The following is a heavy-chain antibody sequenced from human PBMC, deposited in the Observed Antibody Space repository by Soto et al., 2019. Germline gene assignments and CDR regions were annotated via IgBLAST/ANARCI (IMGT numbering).Heavy chain of an antibody. Sequence: QVQLVGSGGGVVQPGGSLRLSCAASGFTFSTYVMHWVRQAPGKGLEWVALISYDGTNKYYSDSVKGRFTISRDNSMNTLYLQMNSLRAEDTAVYYCAKDLDSRPSNTWFLDDAFDIWGQGTVVTVSS. CDR3: AKDLDSRPSNTWFLDDAFDI. J-gene: IGHJ3*02. CDR2: ISYDGTNK. V-gene: IGHV3-30*18. D-gene: IGHD6-13*01. CDR1: GFTFSTYV.